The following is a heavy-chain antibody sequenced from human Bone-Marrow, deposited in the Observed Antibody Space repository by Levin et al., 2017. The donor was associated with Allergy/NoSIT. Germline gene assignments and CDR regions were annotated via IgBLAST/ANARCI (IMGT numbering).Heavy chain of an antibody. D-gene: IGHD4-17*01. J-gene: IGHJ3*02. CDR3: TRLGIDYGGFNAFDI. CDR2: IRSKANSYAT. V-gene: IGHV3-73*01. Sequence: GESLKISCAASGFTFSGSAMHWVRQASGKGLEWVGRIRSKANSYATAYAASVKGRFTISRDDSKNTAYLQMNSLKTEDTAVYYCTRLGIDYGGFNAFDIWGQGTMVTVSS. CDR1: GFTFSGSA.